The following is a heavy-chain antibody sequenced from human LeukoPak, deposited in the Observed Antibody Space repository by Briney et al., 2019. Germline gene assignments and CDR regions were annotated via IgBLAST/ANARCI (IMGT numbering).Heavy chain of an antibody. D-gene: IGHD5-18*01. CDR2: IYYSGST. V-gene: IGHV4-39*01. CDR1: GGSISSSSYY. CDR3: ARLGYSYYFDY. J-gene: IGHJ4*02. Sequence: SETLSLTRTVSGGSISSSSYYWGWIRQPPGKGLEWIGSIYYSGSTYYNPSLKSRVTISVDTSKNQFSLKLSSVTAADTAVYYCARLGYSYYFDYWGQGTLVTVSS.